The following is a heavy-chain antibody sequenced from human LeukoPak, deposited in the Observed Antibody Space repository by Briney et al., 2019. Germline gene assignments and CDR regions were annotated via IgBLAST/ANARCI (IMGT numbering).Heavy chain of an antibody. Sequence: PSETLSLTCAVSGYSISSGDYWGRIRQPPGKGLEWIGRIYHSGSTYYNPSLKSRSTISVDTSKNQFSLKLSSVTAADTAVYYCARRCSSTSCYGAFDIWGQGTMVTVSS. J-gene: IGHJ3*02. CDR1: GYSISSGDY. D-gene: IGHD2-2*01. V-gene: IGHV4-38-2*01. CDR2: IYHSGST. CDR3: ARRCSSTSCYGAFDI.